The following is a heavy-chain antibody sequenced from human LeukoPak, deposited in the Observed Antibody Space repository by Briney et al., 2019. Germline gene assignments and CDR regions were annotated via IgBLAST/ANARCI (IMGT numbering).Heavy chain of an antibody. CDR1: GFTFSSYG. D-gene: IGHD3-3*01. J-gene: IGHJ4*02. V-gene: IGHV3-30*02. Sequence: GGSLRLSCAASGFTFSSYGTHWVRQAPGKGLEWVAFIRYDGSNKYYADSVKGRFTISRDNAKNSLYLQMNSLRAEDTAVYYCARTYDFWSGYFGYWGQGTLVTVSS. CDR2: IRYDGSNK. CDR3: ARTYDFWSGYFGY.